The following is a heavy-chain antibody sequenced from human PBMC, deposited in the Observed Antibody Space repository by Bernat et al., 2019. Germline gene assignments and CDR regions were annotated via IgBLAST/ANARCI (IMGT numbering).Heavy chain of an antibody. CDR3: ARDSPYYYDSSGYFQPPDY. CDR1: GFTFSSYG. Sequence: QVQLVESGGGVVQPGRSLRLSCAASGFTFSSYGMHWVRQAPGKGLEWVAVIWYDGSNKYYADSVKGRFTISRDNSKNTLYLQMNSLRAEDTAVYYCARDSPYYYDSSGYFQPPDYWGQGTLVTVSS. D-gene: IGHD3-22*01. J-gene: IGHJ4*02. V-gene: IGHV3-33*01. CDR2: IWYDGSNK.